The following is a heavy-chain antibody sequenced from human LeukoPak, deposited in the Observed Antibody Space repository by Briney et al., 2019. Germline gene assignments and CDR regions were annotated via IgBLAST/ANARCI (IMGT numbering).Heavy chain of an antibody. V-gene: IGHV3-30*04. CDR2: ISYDGRNK. D-gene: IGHD3-10*01. J-gene: IGHJ6*03. Sequence: GGSLRLSCAASGFTFSNYAMHWVRQAPGKGLGWMSVISYDGRNKYFADSVKGRFTLSRDNSKNSLYLQMNSLRAEDTAVYYCARGPYASGTYGRRGWVHYMDVWGKGTTVTISS. CDR3: ARGPYASGTYGRRGWVHYMDV. CDR1: GFTFSNYA.